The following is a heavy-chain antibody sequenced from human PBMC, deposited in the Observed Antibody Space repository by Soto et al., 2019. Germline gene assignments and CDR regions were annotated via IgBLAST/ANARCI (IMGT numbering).Heavy chain of an antibody. V-gene: IGHV3-72*01. D-gene: IGHD3-22*01. CDR2: TRNKANSYTT. CDR1: GFTFRDYY. CDR3: AREGSSSGPDYEY. Sequence: EVQLVESGGGLVQPGGSLRLSCAASGFTFRDYYIKWVRQAPGKGLEWVGRTRNKANSYTTDYAAFVKGRFTISRDDSKNLIYLQMNSLKTEDTAVYYCAREGSSSGPDYEYWGQGTLVTVSS. J-gene: IGHJ4*02.